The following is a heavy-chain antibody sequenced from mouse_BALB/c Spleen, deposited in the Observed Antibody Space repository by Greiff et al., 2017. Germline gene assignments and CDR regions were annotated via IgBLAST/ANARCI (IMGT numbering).Heavy chain of an antibody. Sequence: VQLQQSGTVLARPGASVKMYCKASGYTFTSYWMHWVKQRPGQGLEWIGAIYPGNSDTSYNQKFKGKAKLTAVTSTSTAYMELSSLTNEDSAVYYCTRRRYGSSYDAMDYWGQGTSVTVSS. V-gene: IGHV1-5*01. CDR3: TRRRYGSSYDAMDY. J-gene: IGHJ4*01. D-gene: IGHD1-1*01. CDR1: GYTFTSYW. CDR2: IYPGNSDT.